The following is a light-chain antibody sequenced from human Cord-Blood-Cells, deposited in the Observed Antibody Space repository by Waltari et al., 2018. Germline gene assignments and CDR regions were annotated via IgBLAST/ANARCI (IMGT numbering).Light chain of an antibody. V-gene: IGKV1D-8*01. CDR2: AAS. CDR3: QQYYSFPPT. J-gene: IGKJ1*01. CDR1: QAISSY. Sequence: VIWMTQSSSLLSAFTGDKVTTSFRMSQAISSYLAWYQQKPGKAPELLIYAASTLQSGVPSRFSGSGSGTDFTLTISCLQSEDFATYYCQQYYSFPPTFGQGTKVEIK.